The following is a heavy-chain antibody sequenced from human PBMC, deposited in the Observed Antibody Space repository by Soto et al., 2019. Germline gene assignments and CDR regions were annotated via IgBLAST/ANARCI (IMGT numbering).Heavy chain of an antibody. D-gene: IGHD2-15*01. Sequence: QVQLVQSGAEVKKPGSSVKVSCKASGGTFSSYAISWVRQAPGQGLEWMGGIIPIFGTANYAQKFQGRVTITADESTSTAYMELSSLRAEDTAVYYCARLPSGPLGYCSGGSCYSSVDYWGQGTLVTVSS. CDR2: IIPIFGTA. CDR3: ARLPSGPLGYCSGGSCYSSVDY. V-gene: IGHV1-69*01. CDR1: GGTFSSYA. J-gene: IGHJ4*02.